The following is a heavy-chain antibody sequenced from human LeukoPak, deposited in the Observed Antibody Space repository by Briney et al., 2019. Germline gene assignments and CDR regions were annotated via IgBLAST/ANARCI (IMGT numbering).Heavy chain of an antibody. CDR3: ARVPVGPMGDYYYYYHMDV. J-gene: IGHJ6*03. D-gene: IGHD3-10*01. V-gene: IGHV1-69*13. CDR2: VVPIFDSA. CDR1: GDTFNNYA. Sequence: GASVKVSCKASGDTFNNYAISWVRQAPGQGLEWMGGVVPIFDSANYAQNFQDRVTITADESTSTAYMELGSLRSEDTAVYYCARVPVGPMGDYYYYYHMDVWGKGTTVTVSS.